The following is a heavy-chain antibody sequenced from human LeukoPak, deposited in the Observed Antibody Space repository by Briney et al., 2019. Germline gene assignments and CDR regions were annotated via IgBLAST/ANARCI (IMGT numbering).Heavy chain of an antibody. J-gene: IGHJ6*03. CDR3: ARGVSGEYYYYYMDV. Sequence: ASVKVSFKASGYTFTDYYMHWVRQAPGQGGEWMGWINPNSGGTNYAQKFQGRVTMTRDTSISTAYMELSRLRSDDTAVYYCARGVSGEYYYYYMDVWGKGTTVTVSS. CDR2: INPNSGGT. V-gene: IGHV1-2*02. CDR1: GYTFTDYY. D-gene: IGHD3-10*01.